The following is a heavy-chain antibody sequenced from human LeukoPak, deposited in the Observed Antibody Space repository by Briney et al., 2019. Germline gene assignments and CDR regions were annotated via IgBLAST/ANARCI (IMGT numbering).Heavy chain of an antibody. CDR3: ARGRGGYTGYENFDY. CDR1: GYRFTTFW. CDR2: IYPDDSDT. V-gene: IGHV5-51*01. D-gene: IGHD5-18*01. J-gene: IGHJ4*02. Sequence: GESLKISCKVSGYRFTTFWIGWVRQTPGKGLELMGVIYPDDSDTKYSPPFQGQVTVSAVKSIKTAYLQWGSLKASDTGIYYCARGRGGYTGYENFDYWGQGTQVTVSS.